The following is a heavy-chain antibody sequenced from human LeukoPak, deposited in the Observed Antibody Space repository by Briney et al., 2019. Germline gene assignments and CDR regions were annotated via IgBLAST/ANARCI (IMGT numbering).Heavy chain of an antibody. J-gene: IGHJ4*02. CDR3: ARRSSGLEAR. Sequence: LPGGSLRLSCAASGNYWMHWVRHAPGKRLVWVSHINSDGSWTSYADSVKGRFTISRDNAKNSLYLQMNSLRAEDTAVYYCARRSSGLEARWGQGTLVTVSS. CDR1: GNYW. D-gene: IGHD6-6*01. V-gene: IGHV3-74*01. CDR2: INSDGSWT.